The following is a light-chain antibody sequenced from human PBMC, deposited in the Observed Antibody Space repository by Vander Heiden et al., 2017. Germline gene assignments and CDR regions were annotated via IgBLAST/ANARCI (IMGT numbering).Light chain of an antibody. J-gene: IGKJ1*01. CDR1: QSISSW. CDR2: DAS. CDR3: QQYNSSPWA. Sequence: IQRTQSPSTLSASVGDRVTITCRASQSISSWLAWYQQKPGKAPKLLIYDASSLESGVPSRFSGSGSGTEFTLTISSLQPDDFATYYCQQYNSSPWAFGQGTKVEIK. V-gene: IGKV1-5*01.